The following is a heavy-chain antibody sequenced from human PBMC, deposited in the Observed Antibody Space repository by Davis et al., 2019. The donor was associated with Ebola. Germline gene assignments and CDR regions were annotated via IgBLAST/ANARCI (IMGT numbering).Heavy chain of an antibody. CDR1: GFTFSGSA. CDR3: TTGDYYDYVWGSYRSPSYFDY. CDR2: IRSKANSYAT. D-gene: IGHD3-16*02. V-gene: IGHV3-73*01. Sequence: GGSLRLSCAASGFTFSGSAMHWVRQASGKGLEWVGRIRSKANSYATAYAASVKGRFTISRDDSKNTAYLQMNSLKTEDTAVYYCTTGDYYDYVWGSYRSPSYFDYWGQGTLVTVSS. J-gene: IGHJ4*02.